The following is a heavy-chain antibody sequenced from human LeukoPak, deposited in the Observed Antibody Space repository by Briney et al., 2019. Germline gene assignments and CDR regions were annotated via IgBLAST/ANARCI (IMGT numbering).Heavy chain of an antibody. CDR1: GGSFSGYY. V-gene: IGHV4-34*01. CDR3: ARGRWEPRFDC. D-gene: IGHD1-26*01. CDR2: INHSGST. Sequence: SETLSLTCAVYGGSFSGYYWSWIRQPPGKGLEWIGEINHSGSTNYNPSLKSRATISVDTSKNQFSLKLSSVTAADTAVYYCARGRWEPRFDCWAREPWSPSPQ. J-gene: IGHJ4*02.